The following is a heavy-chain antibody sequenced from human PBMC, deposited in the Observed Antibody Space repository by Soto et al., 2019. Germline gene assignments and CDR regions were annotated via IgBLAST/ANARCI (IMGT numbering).Heavy chain of an antibody. D-gene: IGHD3-3*01. CDR2: IYWDDVK. CDR3: AHSYYDFWSGYYGPYYYYYMDV. Sequence: SGPTLVKPTQTLTLTCTFSGFSLSTSGVGVGWIRHPPGKAREWLAPIYWDDVKRYSPSLKSRLTITKDTSKNQVVLTMTNMDPVDTATYYCAHSYYDFWSGYYGPYYYYYMDVWGKGTTVTVSS. CDR1: GFSLSTSGVG. V-gene: IGHV2-5*02. J-gene: IGHJ6*03.